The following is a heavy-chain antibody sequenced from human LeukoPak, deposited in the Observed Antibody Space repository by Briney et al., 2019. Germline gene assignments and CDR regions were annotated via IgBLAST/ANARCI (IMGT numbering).Heavy chain of an antibody. CDR2: FDPEDGET. CDR3: ATAEYCSGGSCYSLDY. V-gene: IGHV1-24*01. Sequence: GASVKVSCKVSGYTLTELSMHWVRQAPGKGLEWMGGFDPEDGETIYAQKFQGRATMTEDTSTDTAYMELSSLRSEDTAVYYCATAEYCSGGSCYSLDYWGQGTLVTVSS. D-gene: IGHD2-15*01. J-gene: IGHJ4*02. CDR1: GYTLTELS.